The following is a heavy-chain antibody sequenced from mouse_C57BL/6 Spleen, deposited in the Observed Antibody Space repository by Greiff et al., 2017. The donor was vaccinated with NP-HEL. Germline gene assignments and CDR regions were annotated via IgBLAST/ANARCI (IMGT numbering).Heavy chain of an antibody. Sequence: VQLQQPGAELVRPGSSVKLSCKASGYTFTSYWMHWVKQRPIQGLEWIGNIDPSDSETHYNQKFKDKATLTVDKSSSTAYMQLSSLTSEDSAVYYCARYYGSSYGSWFAYWGQGTLVTVSA. D-gene: IGHD1-1*01. CDR3: ARYYGSSYGSWFAY. V-gene: IGHV1-52*01. J-gene: IGHJ3*01. CDR2: IDPSDSET. CDR1: GYTFTSYW.